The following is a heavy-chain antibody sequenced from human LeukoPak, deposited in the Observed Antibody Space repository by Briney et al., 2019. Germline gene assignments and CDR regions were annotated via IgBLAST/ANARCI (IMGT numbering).Heavy chain of an antibody. CDR3: AKESELDDMDV. D-gene: IGHD1-1*01. CDR2: INEDGSKK. V-gene: IGHV3-7*03. CDR1: GFAFSDYW. Sequence: GGSLRLSCAASGFAFSDYWMSWVRQAPGKGLEWVANINEDGSKKHYLDSVEGRFTISRDNSRNTVFLQMNSLRAGDTAVYYCAKESELDDMDVWGQGTTVTVSS. J-gene: IGHJ6*02.